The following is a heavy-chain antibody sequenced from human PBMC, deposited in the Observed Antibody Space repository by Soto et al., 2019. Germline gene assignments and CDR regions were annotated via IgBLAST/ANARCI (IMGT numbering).Heavy chain of an antibody. CDR3: ARHLGYCSGGGCQGYYYYGMDV. V-gene: IGHV5-51*01. J-gene: IGHJ6*02. D-gene: IGHD2-15*01. CDR1: GYSFTIYW. CDR2: IYPGDSDT. Sequence: GESLKISCKGSGYSFTIYWIGWVRQMPGKGLEWRGIIYPGDSDTRYSPSFQGQVTISADKSISTAYLQWSSLKASDTAMYYCARHLGYCSGGGCQGYYYYGMDVWGQGTTVTVSS.